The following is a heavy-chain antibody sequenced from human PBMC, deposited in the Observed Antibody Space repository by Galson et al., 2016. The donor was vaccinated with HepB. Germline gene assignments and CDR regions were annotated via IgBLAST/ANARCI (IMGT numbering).Heavy chain of an antibody. Sequence: SLRLSCAASGFTFSTGDLHWVRQATGKGLEWVSTIGIAGDTYYLDCVRGRFTITRENIRNCSYLQLTSLRAGDTAVYYCASARSGGVGKWTWYYDLWG. D-gene: IGHD3-10*01. CDR1: GFTFSTGD. CDR3: ASARSGGVGKWTWYYDL. V-gene: IGHV3-13*01. J-gene: IGHJ2*01. CDR2: IGIAGDT.